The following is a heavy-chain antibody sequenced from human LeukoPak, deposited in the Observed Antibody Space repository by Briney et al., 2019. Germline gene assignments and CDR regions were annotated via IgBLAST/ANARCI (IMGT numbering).Heavy chain of an antibody. J-gene: IGHJ4*02. Sequence: SSVKVSCKASGGTFSSYAISWVRQAPGQGLEWMGGIIPIFGTANYAQKFQGRVTITADESTSTAYMGLSSLRPEDTAVYYCARDSPTLYSSGWYDYWGQGTLVTVSS. V-gene: IGHV1-69*01. CDR2: IIPIFGTA. CDR1: GGTFSSYA. CDR3: ARDSPTLYSSGWYDY. D-gene: IGHD6-19*01.